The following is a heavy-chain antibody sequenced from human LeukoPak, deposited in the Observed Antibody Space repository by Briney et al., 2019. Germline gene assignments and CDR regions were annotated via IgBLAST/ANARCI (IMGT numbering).Heavy chain of an antibody. CDR1: GLTFSSYW. CDR2: IKQDGSEK. D-gene: IGHD1-7*01. Sequence: PGGSLRLSCAASGLTFSSYWMSWVRQAPGKGLEWVANIKQDGSEKYYVDSVKGRFTISRDNAKNSLYLQMNSLRAEDTAVYYCARSRTTHFDYWGQGTLVTVSS. V-gene: IGHV3-7*05. CDR3: ARSRTTHFDY. J-gene: IGHJ4*02.